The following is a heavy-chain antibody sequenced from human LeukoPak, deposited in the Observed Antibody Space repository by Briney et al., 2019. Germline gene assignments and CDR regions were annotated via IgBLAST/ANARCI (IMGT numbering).Heavy chain of an antibody. CDR2: ISSSSSYI. Sequence: PGGSLRLSCAASGFTFSSYSMNWVRQAPGKGLEWVSSISSSSSYIYDADSVKGRFTISRDNAKNSLSIQMNSLRAEDTGVYYCANHFACGATTCPSFDHWGQGTLVTVSS. CDR3: ANHFACGATTCPSFDH. D-gene: IGHD2-21*01. V-gene: IGHV3-21*01. CDR1: GFTFSSYS. J-gene: IGHJ4*02.